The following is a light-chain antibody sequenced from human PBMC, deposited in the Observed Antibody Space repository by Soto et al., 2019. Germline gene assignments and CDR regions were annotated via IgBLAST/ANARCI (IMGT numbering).Light chain of an antibody. J-gene: IGKJ3*01. Sequence: EIVMTQSPATLSVSPGERATLSCRASQSVSSNLAWYQQKPGQATRLPIYGVATRATGIPARFSGSGSGIELNSMISSQQSEDFAVYYCQQYNNLAVTFGPGTKVDIK. CDR1: QSVSSN. CDR2: GVA. V-gene: IGKV3-15*01. CDR3: QQYNNLAVT.